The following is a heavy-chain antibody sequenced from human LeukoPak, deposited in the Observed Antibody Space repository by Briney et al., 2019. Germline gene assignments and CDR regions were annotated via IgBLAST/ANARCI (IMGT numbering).Heavy chain of an antibody. CDR2: ISGSGGNP. Sequence: GGSLRLSCAASGFTFSAYAMSWVGQGPGKGRRGVSGISGSGGNPDFADAVKGWFSVSRDNSKYTVYLQLNSLRVEDTAINYCAKETGRGWYPFFIDCWGQGTVVTVSS. V-gene: IGHV3-23*01. CDR1: GFTFSAYA. D-gene: IGHD6-19*01. CDR3: AKETGRGWYPFFIDC. J-gene: IGHJ4*02.